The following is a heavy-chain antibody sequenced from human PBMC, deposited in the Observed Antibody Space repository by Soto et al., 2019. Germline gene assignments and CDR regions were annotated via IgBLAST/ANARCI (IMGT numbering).Heavy chain of an antibody. CDR1: GYSFTSYW. CDR2: IDPSDSYT. Sequence: KVSCKASGYSFTSYWISWVRQMPGKGLEWMGRIDPSDSYTNYSPSFQGHVTISADKSISTAYLQWSSLKASDTAMYYCARRCSSTSCQFYYYGMDVWGQGTTVTVSS. CDR3: ARRCSSTSCQFYYYGMDV. D-gene: IGHD2-2*01. V-gene: IGHV5-10-1*01. J-gene: IGHJ6*02.